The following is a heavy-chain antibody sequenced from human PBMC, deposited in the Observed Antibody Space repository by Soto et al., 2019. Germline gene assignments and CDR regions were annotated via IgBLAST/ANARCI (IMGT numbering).Heavy chain of an antibody. Sequence: QVQLVESGGGVVQPGRSLRLSCAASGFTFSTYGMHWVRQAPGKGLEWVAVISYDASKKYYADSVRGRFTISRDNSKNTLHLQMNSLRAEDTAVYYCAKTLYSHDYYYGMDVWGQGTTVTVSS. V-gene: IGHV3-30*18. J-gene: IGHJ6*02. CDR3: AKTLYSHDYYYGMDV. CDR2: ISYDASKK. CDR1: GFTFSTYG. D-gene: IGHD4-4*01.